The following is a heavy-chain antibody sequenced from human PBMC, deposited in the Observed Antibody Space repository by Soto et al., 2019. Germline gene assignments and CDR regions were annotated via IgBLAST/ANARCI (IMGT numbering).Heavy chain of an antibody. CDR3: ARGRSYGFNS. Sequence: SATLSLTCGVYNGSLSTHFWSWIRQSPVKGLEWIGEINHRGSTNYNPSLKSRVSISIDMSQNQVSLKVTSVTAADTAMYYCARGRSYGFNSWGQGTLVTVSS. J-gene: IGHJ1*01. D-gene: IGHD5-18*01. CDR1: NGSLSTHF. CDR2: INHRGST. V-gene: IGHV4-34*01.